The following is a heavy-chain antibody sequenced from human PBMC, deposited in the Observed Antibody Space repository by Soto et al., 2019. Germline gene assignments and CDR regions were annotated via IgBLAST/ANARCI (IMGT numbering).Heavy chain of an antibody. CDR2: IYYGGST. D-gene: IGHD2-2*01. CDR3: ARMAEYYQSLDP. J-gene: IGHJ5*02. V-gene: IGHV4-59*08. CDR1: GGSISPYY. Sequence: SETLSLTCTVSGGSISPYYWSWIRQPPGKGLEWVGYIYYGGSTSYNPSLKSRVTISLETSKSQFSLRLSSVTAADTAVYYCARMAEYYQSLDPWSHRTLITVSS.